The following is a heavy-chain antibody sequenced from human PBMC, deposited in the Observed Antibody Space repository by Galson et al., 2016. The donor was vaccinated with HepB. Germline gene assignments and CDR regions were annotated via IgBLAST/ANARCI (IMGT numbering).Heavy chain of an antibody. CDR3: ARGHCSGGSCYRNWFDP. V-gene: IGHV1-18*01. D-gene: IGHD2-15*01. CDR1: GYTFTSYG. CDR2: ISGDNGNT. Sequence: SVKVSCKASGYTFTSYGISWVRQAPGQGLEWMGWISGDNGNTNYEQKLQGRVTMTKDTSTSTAYMELRSLRSDDTDVYYCARGHCSGGSCYRNWFDPWGQGTLVTVSS. J-gene: IGHJ5*02.